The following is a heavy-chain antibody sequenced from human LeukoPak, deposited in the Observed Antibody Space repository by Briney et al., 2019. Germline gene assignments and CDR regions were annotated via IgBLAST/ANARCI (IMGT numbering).Heavy chain of an antibody. CDR3: ARDKDSSSWYQDY. CDR2: ISSSSSYI. V-gene: IGHV3-21*01. J-gene: IGHJ4*02. D-gene: IGHD6-13*01. Sequence: PGGSLRLSCAASGFTFSSYSMNWVRQAPGKGLEWVSSISSSSSYIYYADSVKGRFTISRDNAKNSLYLQMNSLRAKDTAVYYCARDKDSSSWYQDYWGQGTLVTVSS. CDR1: GFTFSSYS.